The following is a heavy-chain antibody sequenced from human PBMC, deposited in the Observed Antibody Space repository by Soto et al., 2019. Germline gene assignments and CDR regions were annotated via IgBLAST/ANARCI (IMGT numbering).Heavy chain of an antibody. CDR2: IYYSGSI. D-gene: IGHD4-17*01. V-gene: IGHV4-39*01. Sequence: QLQLQESGPGLVKPSETLSLTCTVSGGSISSSSYYWGWVRQPPGKGLEWIGSIYYSGSIYYNPSLKSRVTISVDTSKNQFSLKMSSVTAADTAVYYCARRLTTIPYTYWYFDLWGCGTLVTVSS. J-gene: IGHJ2*01. CDR1: GGSISSSSYY. CDR3: ARRLTTIPYTYWYFDL.